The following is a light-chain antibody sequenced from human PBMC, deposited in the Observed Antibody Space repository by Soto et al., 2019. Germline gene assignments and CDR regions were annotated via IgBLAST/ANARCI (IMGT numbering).Light chain of an antibody. CDR1: QSVSRNY. V-gene: IGKV3-20*01. CDR3: QQYGSSPWT. J-gene: IGKJ1*01. Sequence: DIVLTQSPGTLSLSPGERATLSCRASQSVSRNYLAWYQQKGGQAPRLLIYGASTRATDIPDRFSGSGSGTDFSLIIDRLDPEDFAVYYCQQYGSSPWTFGQGTKVDI. CDR2: GAS.